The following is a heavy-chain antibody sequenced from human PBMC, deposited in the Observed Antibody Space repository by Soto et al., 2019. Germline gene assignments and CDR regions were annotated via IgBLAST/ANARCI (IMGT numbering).Heavy chain of an antibody. D-gene: IGHD1-1*01. Sequence: GSVSLSWAASGFLFSSYDMHCVRHTTGAGLEWVSVIANTGDPYYSDSVKGRFTISRDNAKNALYLQMNSLRVGDSAMYYCAREGTGGGFDIWGQGTKVTV. CDR3: AREGTGGGFDI. V-gene: IGHV3-13*05. CDR1: GFLFSSYD. J-gene: IGHJ3*02. CDR2: IANTGDP.